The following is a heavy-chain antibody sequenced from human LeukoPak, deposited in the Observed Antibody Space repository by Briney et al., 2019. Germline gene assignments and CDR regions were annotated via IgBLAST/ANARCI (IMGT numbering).Heavy chain of an antibody. CDR2: ISGSGAMT. V-gene: IGHV3-23*01. CDR1: GFTLSNHA. Sequence: WGSLRLSCAASGFTLSNHAMIWVRQAPGKGLEWVSSISGSGAMTYYADSVKGRFTISRDNSKNTLYLQMNSLRAEDTAVYYCAKQYSSSWPHVRGYYYYYMDVWGKGTTVTISS. J-gene: IGHJ6*03. CDR3: AKQYSSSWPHVRGYYYYYMDV. D-gene: IGHD6-13*01.